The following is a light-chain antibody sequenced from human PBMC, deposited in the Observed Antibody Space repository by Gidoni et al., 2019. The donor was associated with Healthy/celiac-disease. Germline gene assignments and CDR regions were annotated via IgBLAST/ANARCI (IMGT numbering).Light chain of an antibody. CDR1: SSDVGGYNY. Sequence: QSALTQPASVSGSPVQSLTISCTGTSSDVGGYNYVSWYQQHPGKAPKLMIYDVSNRPSGVSNRFSGSKSGNTASLTISGLQAEDEADYYCSSYTSSSTPLYVFGTGTKVTVL. J-gene: IGLJ1*01. CDR2: DVS. CDR3: SSYTSSSTPLYV. V-gene: IGLV2-14*01.